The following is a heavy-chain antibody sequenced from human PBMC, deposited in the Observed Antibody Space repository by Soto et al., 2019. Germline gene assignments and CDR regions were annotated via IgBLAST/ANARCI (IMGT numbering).Heavy chain of an antibody. J-gene: IGHJ1*01. CDR3: ADGLHCGGDCPISEYFHH. Sequence: SETLSLTCTVSDDSISSSYYFWGWIRQPPGKGLEWIGSIYYSGSTYYNPSLKSRVTISVDTSKNQFSLKLTSVTAADTAVYYCADGLHCGGDCPISEYFHHWGQGTLVTVSS. D-gene: IGHD2-21*02. CDR2: IYYSGST. CDR1: DDSISSSYYF. V-gene: IGHV4-39*01.